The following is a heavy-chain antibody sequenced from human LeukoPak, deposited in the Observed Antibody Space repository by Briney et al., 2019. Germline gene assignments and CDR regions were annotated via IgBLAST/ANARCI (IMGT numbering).Heavy chain of an antibody. Sequence: APVKVSCKASGYTFTSYDINWVRQATGQGLEWMGWMNPNSGNTGYAQKFQGRVTITRNTSISTAYMELSSLRSEDTAVYYCARGLYSGSYWASAFDIWGQGTMVTVSS. D-gene: IGHD1-26*01. CDR2: MNPNSGNT. CDR3: ARGLYSGSYWASAFDI. V-gene: IGHV1-8*03. J-gene: IGHJ3*02. CDR1: GYTFTSYD.